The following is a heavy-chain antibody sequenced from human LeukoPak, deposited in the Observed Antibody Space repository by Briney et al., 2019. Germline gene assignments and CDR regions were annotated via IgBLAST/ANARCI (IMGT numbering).Heavy chain of an antibody. D-gene: IGHD3-10*01. CDR1: GDSVSSNSAT. V-gene: IGHV6-1*01. CDR3: ARNFGSGSPNYYTYYGLDV. Sequence: SQTLSLTCAISGDSVSSNSATWNWIRQSPSRGLEWLGRTYYRSKWSNDYAVSVKSRITINPDTSKNLFSLQLNSVTPEDTAVYYCARNFGSGSPNYYTYYGLDVWGQGTTVTVSS. J-gene: IGHJ6*02. CDR2: TYYRSKWSN.